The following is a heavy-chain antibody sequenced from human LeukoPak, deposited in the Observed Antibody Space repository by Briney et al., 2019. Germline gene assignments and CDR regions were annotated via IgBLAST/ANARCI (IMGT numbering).Heavy chain of an antibody. D-gene: IGHD3-10*01. J-gene: IGHJ4*02. CDR2: ISSSGSYI. CDR3: AKDGGSGSWETHFDY. Sequence: PGGSLRLSCVTSGFTFSRYSMNWVRQAPGKGLEWVSSISSSGSYIYYADSVKGRFTISRDNSKNTLYLQMNSLRAEDTAVYYCAKDGGSGSWETHFDYWGQGTLVTVSS. CDR1: GFTFSRYS. V-gene: IGHV3-21*01.